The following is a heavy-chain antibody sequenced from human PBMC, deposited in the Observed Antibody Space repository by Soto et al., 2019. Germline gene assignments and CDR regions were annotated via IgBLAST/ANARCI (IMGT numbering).Heavy chain of an antibody. J-gene: IGHJ5*02. V-gene: IGHV3-30-3*02. CDR3: ARGLVVTAMGWFDL. CDR2: ISYDGNRI. D-gene: IGHD2-21*02. Sequence: QVQLVESGGGVVQRGESLRLSCAASGFTFSTYSMNWVRQSPGKGLEWVAVISYDGNRIYYADSVKGRFTISRDNAKNTMFLQMSGLRPEDTAIYYCARGLVVTAMGWFDLWGQGTQVTVSS. CDR1: GFTFSTYS.